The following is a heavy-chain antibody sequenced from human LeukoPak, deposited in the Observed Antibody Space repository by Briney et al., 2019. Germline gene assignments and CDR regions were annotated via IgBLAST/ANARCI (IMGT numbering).Heavy chain of an antibody. D-gene: IGHD6-6*01. CDR1: GYTFTSYY. V-gene: IGHV1-46*01. CDR3: ARASSSFDF. J-gene: IGHJ4*02. Sequence: GASVKVSCKASGYTFTSYYMHWVRQAPGQGLEWMGVINPSDGSTSYAQNFQGRVTVTRDTTTSKVYMEVSSLRSEDTAVYYCARASSSFDFWGQGPLVTVSS. CDR2: INPSDGST.